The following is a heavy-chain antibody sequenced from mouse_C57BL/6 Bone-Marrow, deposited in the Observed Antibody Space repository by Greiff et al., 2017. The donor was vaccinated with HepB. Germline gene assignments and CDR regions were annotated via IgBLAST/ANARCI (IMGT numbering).Heavy chain of an antibody. Sequence: EVQGVESGGGLVKPGGSLKLSCAASGFTFSDYGMHWVRQAPEKGLEWVAYISSGSSTIYYADTVKGRFTISRDNAKNTLFLQMTSLRSEDTAMYYCARRYYGSSGFAYWGQGTLVTVSA. J-gene: IGHJ3*01. CDR2: ISSGSSTI. V-gene: IGHV5-17*01. CDR3: ARRYYGSSGFAY. D-gene: IGHD1-1*01. CDR1: GFTFSDYG.